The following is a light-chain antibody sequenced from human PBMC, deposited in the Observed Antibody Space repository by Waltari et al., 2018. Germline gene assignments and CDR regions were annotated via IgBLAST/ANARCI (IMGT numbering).Light chain of an antibody. CDR2: GNN. CDR1: TSNIGAGHD. Sequence: QSVLTQPPSVSGTPGQRVTISCSGSTSNIGAGHDVPWYQHLPGTAPKLLISGNNNRPSGVPDRFSGSKSGTSASLAITGLQADDEADYFCQSFDNMLSGGVVFGGGTKLAVL. CDR3: QSFDNMLSGGVV. J-gene: IGLJ2*01. V-gene: IGLV1-40*01.